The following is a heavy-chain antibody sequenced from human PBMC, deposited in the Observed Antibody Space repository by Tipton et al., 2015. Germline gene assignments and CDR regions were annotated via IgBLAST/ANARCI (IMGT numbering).Heavy chain of an antibody. D-gene: IGHD5-18*01. V-gene: IGHV3-33*06. J-gene: IGHJ4*02. Sequence: SLRLSCAASGFTFTNYVIHWVRQAPGKGLEWVAVIWFDGNNEYYADSVRGRFTISRDNSKNTLYLQMNSLRVEDTAVYYCVKRGYSYGPDYFDYWGQGTLVAVPS. CDR2: IWFDGNNE. CDR3: VKRGYSYGPDYFDY. CDR1: GFTFTNYV.